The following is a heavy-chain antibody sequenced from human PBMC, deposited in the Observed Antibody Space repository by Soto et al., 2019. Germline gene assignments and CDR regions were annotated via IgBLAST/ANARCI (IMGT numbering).Heavy chain of an antibody. CDR3: AGEVFRYFDL. V-gene: IGHV1-18*01. J-gene: IGHJ2*01. Sequence: QVHLVQSGAKVKKPGASVKVSCKASGYTLTRYGITWVRQAPGQGLEWMGSISAYNANTNYAQKLQGRLTMTTDTSTSTAYMELRSLTSDDTAVYYCAGEVFRYFDLWGRGTLVSVSS. D-gene: IGHD1-20*01. CDR1: GYTLTRYG. CDR2: ISAYNANT.